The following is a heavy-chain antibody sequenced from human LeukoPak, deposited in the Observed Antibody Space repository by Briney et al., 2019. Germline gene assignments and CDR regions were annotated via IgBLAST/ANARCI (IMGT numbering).Heavy chain of an antibody. CDR3: ARATRVSYGMDV. CDR2: INAGNGNT. Sequence: ASVTVSCKASGYTFTSYAMHWVRQAPGQRLEWMGWINAGNGNTKYSQKFQGRVTITRDTSASTAYMELSSLRSEDTAVYYCARATRVSYGMDVWGKGATVTVSS. CDR1: GYTFTSYA. J-gene: IGHJ6*04. D-gene: IGHD3-10*01. V-gene: IGHV1-3*01.